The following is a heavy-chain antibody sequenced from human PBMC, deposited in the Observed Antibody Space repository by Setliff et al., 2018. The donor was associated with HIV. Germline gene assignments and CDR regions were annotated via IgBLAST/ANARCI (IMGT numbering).Heavy chain of an antibody. D-gene: IGHD2-21*02. CDR2: IIPIFGTA. CDR3: ATDVGVVTAHNWFDP. V-gene: IGHV1-69*13. CDR1: GDTFTNYA. Sequence: ASVKVSCKASGDTFTNYAFSWVRQAPGQGLEWMGGIIPIFGTANYAPKFQGRVTITADEFTSTAYMELSSLRSQDTAVYYCATDVGVVTAHNWFDPWGQGTLVTVSS. J-gene: IGHJ5*02.